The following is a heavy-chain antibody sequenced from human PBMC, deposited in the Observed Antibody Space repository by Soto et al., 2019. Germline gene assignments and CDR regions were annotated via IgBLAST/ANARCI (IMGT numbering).Heavy chain of an antibody. CDR1: GDSVSRNNVT. CDR2: TFYRSKYYN. D-gene: IGHD5-12*01. CDR3: ARNEGSGYDYYFDF. V-gene: IGHV6-1*01. Sequence: QLQLQLSGPVLVKPSQTLSLTCAISGDSVSRNNVTWNWIRQSPSRVLEWLGRTFYRSKYYNDYAFSVKGRITINADTSENQFSLQTTSVTPEDTAVYFCARNEGSGYDYYFDFWGQGILVTVAS. J-gene: IGHJ4*02.